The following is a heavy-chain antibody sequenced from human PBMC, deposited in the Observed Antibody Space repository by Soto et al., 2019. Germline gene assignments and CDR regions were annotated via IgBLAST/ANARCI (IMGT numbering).Heavy chain of an antibody. J-gene: IGHJ6*02. CDR2: IYWNDDK. Sequence: SGPTLVNPTQTLTLTCTFSGFSLSTSGVGVGWIRQSPGKALEWLALIYWNDDKRYSPSLKSRLTITKDTSKSQVVLSMTNMDPVDTATYFCAHMRGTAIVKYYHYGMDVWGQGTTVTVSS. V-gene: IGHV2-5*01. CDR3: AHMRGTAIVKYYHYGMDV. CDR1: GFSLSTSGVG. D-gene: IGHD5-18*01.